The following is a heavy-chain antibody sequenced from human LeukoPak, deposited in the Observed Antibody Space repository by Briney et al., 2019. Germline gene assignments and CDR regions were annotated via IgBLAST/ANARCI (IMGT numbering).Heavy chain of an antibody. CDR2: VYSSGST. CDR3: ARTPLRGATFFTSYPNWFDT. CDR1: GGSISSGSYY. J-gene: IGHJ5*02. D-gene: IGHD3-10*01. Sequence: PSQTLSLTCTVSGGSISSGSYYWSWIRQPAGKGLEWIGRVYSSGSTDYNPSLKSRLSISVDTSKIQFSLRLSSVTVADTAVYYCARTPLRGATFFTSYPNWFDTWGQGTLVTVSS. V-gene: IGHV4-61*02.